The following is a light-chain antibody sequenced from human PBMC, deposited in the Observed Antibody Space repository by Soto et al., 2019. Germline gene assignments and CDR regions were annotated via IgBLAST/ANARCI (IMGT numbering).Light chain of an antibody. CDR2: AAS. V-gene: IGKV1-39*01. CDR3: QQRFSIPWT. Sequence: DIQMTQSPSSLSASVGDRVTITCRASQSISNYLNWYQQKPGKAPKLPIYAASSLQGGVPSRFSGSGSGTDFTLTISSLQPEDFATYYCQQRFSIPWTFGQGNKGESK. CDR1: QSISNY. J-gene: IGKJ1*01.